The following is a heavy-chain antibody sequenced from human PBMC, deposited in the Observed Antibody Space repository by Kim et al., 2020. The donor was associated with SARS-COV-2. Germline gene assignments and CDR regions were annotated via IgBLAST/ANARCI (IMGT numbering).Heavy chain of an antibody. CDR3: ARDQLLWFGELLYGERQYYYYGMDF. J-gene: IGHJ6*02. V-gene: IGHV4-61*02. D-gene: IGHD3-10*01. Sequence: SETLSLTCTVSGGSISSGSYYWSWIRQPAGKGLEWIGRIYTSGSTNYNPSLKSRVTISVDTSKNQFSLKLSSVTAADTAVYYCARDQLLWFGELLYGERQYYYYGMDFWGQGTTVTVSS. CDR1: GGSISSGSYY. CDR2: IYTSGST.